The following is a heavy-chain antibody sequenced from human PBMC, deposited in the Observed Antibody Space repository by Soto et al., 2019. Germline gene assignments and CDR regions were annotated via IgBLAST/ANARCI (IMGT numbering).Heavy chain of an antibody. Sequence: TSETLSLTCTVSGGSISSYFWSWIRQPAGKGLEWIGRIYTSGSTNYNPSLKSRVTMSVDTSKNQFSLKLSSVTAADTAVYYCARGGLLAAADLWYYYGMDVWGQGTTVTVSS. D-gene: IGHD6-13*01. CDR2: IYTSGST. V-gene: IGHV4-4*07. J-gene: IGHJ6*02. CDR1: GGSISSYF. CDR3: ARGGLLAAADLWYYYGMDV.